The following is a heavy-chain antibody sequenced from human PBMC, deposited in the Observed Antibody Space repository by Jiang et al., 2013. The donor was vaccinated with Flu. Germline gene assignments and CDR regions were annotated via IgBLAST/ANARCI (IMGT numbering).Heavy chain of an antibody. Sequence: QLVESGGGVVQPGRSLRLSCAASGFIFSSYAMHWVRQAPGKGLEWVAVIWNDGTYKYYADSVKGRFTISRDTSKNTLFLQMNSLRAEDTAVYYCARGFSGAGSYYSPVDYWGQGTLVTVSS. J-gene: IGHJ4*02. CDR1: GFIFSSYA. CDR3: ARGFSGAGSYYSPVDY. CDR2: IWNDGTYK. V-gene: IGHV3-33*01. D-gene: IGHD3-10*01.